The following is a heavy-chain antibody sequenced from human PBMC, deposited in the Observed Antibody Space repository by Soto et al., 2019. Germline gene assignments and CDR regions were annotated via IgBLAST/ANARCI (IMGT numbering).Heavy chain of an antibody. J-gene: IGHJ4*02. CDR2: INAGNDNT. Sequence: QVQLVQSGAEVKKPGASVKVSCKASGYTFTNYAMNWVRQAPGQRLEWMGWINAGNDNTKYSQKFQGRVTITRDTSASTAYMELSSLRSEDTAVYYCARGAVSSGWYVGEFDYWGQGTLVTVSS. CDR3: ARGAVSSGWYVGEFDY. V-gene: IGHV1-3*01. CDR1: GYTFTNYA. D-gene: IGHD6-19*01.